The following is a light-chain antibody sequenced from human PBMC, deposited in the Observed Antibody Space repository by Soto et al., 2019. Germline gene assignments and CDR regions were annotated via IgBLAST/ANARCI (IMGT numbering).Light chain of an antibody. Sequence: DIVITQSPLSLPVPPEEPASISCRSSKILLHYNRHNFLKWYLQKPGQSPQLLIYLGSNRASGVPDRFSGSGSGTDFTLKISRVEAEDVGVYYCMQALQTPLTFGGGTKVDIK. CDR2: LGS. V-gene: IGKV2-28*01. CDR1: KILLHYNRHNF. CDR3: MQALQTPLT. J-gene: IGKJ4*01.